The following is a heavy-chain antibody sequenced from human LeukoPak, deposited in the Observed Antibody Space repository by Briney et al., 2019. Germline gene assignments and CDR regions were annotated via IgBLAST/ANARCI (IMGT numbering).Heavy chain of an antibody. CDR1: GGSISSSSYY. V-gene: IGHV4-39*01. D-gene: IGHD1-26*01. CDR2: IYYSGST. J-gene: IGHJ4*02. CDR3: ARRNSGTPRYDFDY. Sequence: PSETLSLTCTVSGGSISSSSYYWGWIRQPPGKGLEWIGSIYYSGSTYYNPALKSRVTISVDTSKNQFSLKLSSVTAADTAVYYCARRNSGTPRYDFDYWGQGTLVTVSS.